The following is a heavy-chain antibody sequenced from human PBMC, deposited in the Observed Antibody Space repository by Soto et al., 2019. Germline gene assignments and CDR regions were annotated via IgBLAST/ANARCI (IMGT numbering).Heavy chain of an antibody. D-gene: IGHD5-18*01. Sequence: SETLSLTCTVSGGAINRGGYYCSWIRHSPGKGLEWIGHIHYSGSAYYNPSLKSRAAISVDTSKNQFSLKLSSVSAADTAVYYGAGALHISCSDGRCSGSYCYYGIDVWGQGTTVTVSS. J-gene: IGHJ6*02. V-gene: IGHV4-31*03. CDR3: AGALHISCSDGRCSGSYCYYGIDV. CDR1: GGAINRGGYY. CDR2: IHYSGSA.